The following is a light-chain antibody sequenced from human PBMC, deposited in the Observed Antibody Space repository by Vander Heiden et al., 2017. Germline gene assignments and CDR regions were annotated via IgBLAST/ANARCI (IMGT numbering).Light chain of an antibody. CDR3: CSYAGSYTFVV. Sequence: QSALTQPRSVSGSPGQSATIPCTGTSSDVGGYNYVSWYQQHPVKAPKLMIYDVNRRPSGVPDRFSASKSGNTASLTISGLQAEDEADYYCCSYAGSYTFVVLGGGTKLTVL. CDR1: SSDVGGYNY. J-gene: IGLJ2*01. V-gene: IGLV2-11*01. CDR2: DVN.